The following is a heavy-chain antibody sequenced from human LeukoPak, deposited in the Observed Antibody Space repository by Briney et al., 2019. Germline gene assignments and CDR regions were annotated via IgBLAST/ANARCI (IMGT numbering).Heavy chain of an antibody. D-gene: IGHD2-15*01. Sequence: SETLSLTCTVSGGSISSSSYYWGWIRQPPGKGLEWIGSIYYSGSTYYNPSLKSRVTISVDTSKNQFSLKLSSVTAADTAVYYCAGSGLTPYAAPDGLNAFDIWGQGTMVTVSS. J-gene: IGHJ3*02. CDR2: IYYSGST. CDR3: AGSGLTPYAAPDGLNAFDI. V-gene: IGHV4-39*07. CDR1: GGSISSSSYY.